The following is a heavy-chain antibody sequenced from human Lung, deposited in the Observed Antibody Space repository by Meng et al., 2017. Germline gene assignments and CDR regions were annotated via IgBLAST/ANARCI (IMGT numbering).Heavy chain of an antibody. J-gene: IGHJ4*02. CDR1: GGSFSDYY. V-gene: IGHV4-34*01. Sequence: QVRLQRWGSGLLKPSEPLSLPCVFSGGSFSDYYWSWIRQPPGKGLEWIGEINHSGSTNYNPSLESRATISVDTSQNNLSLKLSSVTAADSAVYYCARGPTTMAHDFDYWGQGTLVTVSS. CDR3: ARGPTTMAHDFDY. CDR2: INHSGST. D-gene: IGHD4-11*01.